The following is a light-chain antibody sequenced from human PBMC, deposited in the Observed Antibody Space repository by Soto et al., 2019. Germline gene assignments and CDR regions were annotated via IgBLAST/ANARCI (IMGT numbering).Light chain of an antibody. V-gene: IGKV3-15*01. CDR1: QSVGNN. Sequence: EVVMNLCPSLLSVSPGGRATLSCRASQSVGNNLAWYQQKAGQAPTLLIHGASTRATGIPARFSGSGSGTEFTLTISTLQSEDIAVYYCQHQRSWPLTFGQGTKVDIK. CDR3: QHQRSWPLT. J-gene: IGKJ1*01. CDR2: GAS.